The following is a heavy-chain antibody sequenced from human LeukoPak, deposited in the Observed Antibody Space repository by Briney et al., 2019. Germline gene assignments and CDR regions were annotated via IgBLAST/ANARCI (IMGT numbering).Heavy chain of an antibody. CDR3: ARYRGNSNGGFDP. Sequence: SETLSLTCTVSGGSISSYYWSWIRQPPGKGLEWIGNIYNSGGTNYNPSLKSRVTTSVDTSKDQFSLKLTSVTAADTAVYYCARYRGNSNGGFDPWGQGTLVTVSS. D-gene: IGHD4-23*01. J-gene: IGHJ5*02. CDR1: GGSISSYY. CDR2: IYNSGGT. V-gene: IGHV4-59*01.